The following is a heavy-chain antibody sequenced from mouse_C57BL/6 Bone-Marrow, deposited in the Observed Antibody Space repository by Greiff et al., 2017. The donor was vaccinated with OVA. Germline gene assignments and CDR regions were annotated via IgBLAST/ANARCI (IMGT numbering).Heavy chain of an antibody. D-gene: IGHD1-1*01. Sequence: QVQLQQPGAELVRPGSSVKLSCKASGYTFTSYWMDWVKQRPGQGLEWIGNIYPSDSETHYNQKFKDKATLTVDKSSSTAYMQLSSLTSEDSAVYYCAILLGWYFDVWGTGTTVTVSS. J-gene: IGHJ1*03. CDR2: IYPSDSET. CDR3: AILLGWYFDV. CDR1: GYTFTSYW. V-gene: IGHV1-61*01.